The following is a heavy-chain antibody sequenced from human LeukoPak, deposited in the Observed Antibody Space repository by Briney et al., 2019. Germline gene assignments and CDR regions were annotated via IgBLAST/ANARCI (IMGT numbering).Heavy chain of an antibody. V-gene: IGHV3-23*01. CDR1: GFTFSSYA. J-gene: IGHJ4*02. Sequence: PGGSLRLSCAASGFTFSSYAMSWVRQAPGEGLQWVSGISGSGSGTYYADSVRGRFTISRDNYKNTLYLQMNSLRAEDTAVYYCAKGSSGGFDYWGQGTLVTVSS. D-gene: IGHD6-19*01. CDR2: ISGSGSGT. CDR3: AKGSSGGFDY.